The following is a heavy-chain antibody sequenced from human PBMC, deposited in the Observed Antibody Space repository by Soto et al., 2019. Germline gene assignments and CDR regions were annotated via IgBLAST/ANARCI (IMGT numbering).Heavy chain of an antibody. CDR2: ISYSGST. J-gene: IGHJ6*02. Sequence: PSETLSLTCTVSGGTISSGGYYWSWIRQHPGKGLEWTGYISYSGSTYYNPSLKSRVTISVDTSNNQFSLKLSSVTAADTAVYYCARDYGGNVGDYYYYGMDVWGQGTTVTVSS. CDR3: ARDYGGNVGDYYYYGMDV. D-gene: IGHD4-17*01. CDR1: GGTISSGGYY. V-gene: IGHV4-31*03.